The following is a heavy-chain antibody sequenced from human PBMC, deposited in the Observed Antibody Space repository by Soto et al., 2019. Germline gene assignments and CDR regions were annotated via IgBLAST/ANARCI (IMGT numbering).Heavy chain of an antibody. J-gene: IGHJ5*01. CDR3: TRGHWALDS. Sequence: QVQLQESGPGLVKPSETLSLTCTVSGGSINSYYWSWIRQPPGKGLEWIAYIYNNGTTNSNPSLKSRVTISLDTSKNQFYLKLTSVTAADTAVYYCTRGHWALDSWAQGTLVTVSS. CDR1: GGSINSYY. V-gene: IGHV4-59*01. D-gene: IGHD3-16*01. CDR2: IYNNGTT.